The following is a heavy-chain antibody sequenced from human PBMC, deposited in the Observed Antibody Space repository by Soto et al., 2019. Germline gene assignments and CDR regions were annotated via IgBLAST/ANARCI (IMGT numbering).Heavy chain of an antibody. V-gene: IGHV4-30-2*01. D-gene: IGHD2-8*01. CDR2: IYHSGNS. CDR3: ARYCPNPGGDSWFDP. CDR1: GASIISGGCS. Sequence: KTSETLSLTCTVSGASIISGGCSWSWIRQPPGRGLEWIGYIYHSGNSYYNPSLKSRVTLLVDKSNNQLSLKLTSVTAADSGVYFCARYCPNPGGDSWFDPWGQGTLVTVSS. J-gene: IGHJ5*02.